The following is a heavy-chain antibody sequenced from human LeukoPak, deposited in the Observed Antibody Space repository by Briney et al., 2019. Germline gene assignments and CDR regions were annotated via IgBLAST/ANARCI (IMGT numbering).Heavy chain of an antibody. J-gene: IGHJ4*02. CDR3: ARDIGYCSSTSCQTDY. CDR1: GYTFTGYY. CDR2: INPNSGGT. D-gene: IGHD2-2*01. V-gene: IGHV1-2*02. Sequence: GASVKVPCKASGYTFTGYYMHWVRQAPGQGLEWMGWINPNSGGTNYAQKFQGRVTMTRDTSISTAYMELSRLRSDDTAVYYCARDIGYCSSTSCQTDYWGQGTLVTVSS.